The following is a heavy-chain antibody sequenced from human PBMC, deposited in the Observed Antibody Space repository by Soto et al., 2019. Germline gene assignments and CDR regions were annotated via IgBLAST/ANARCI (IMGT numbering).Heavy chain of an antibody. CDR1: GGSIASSTHY. CDR2: MYYNGNM. CDR3: ARGRATTPRGFDP. D-gene: IGHD1-1*01. V-gene: IGHV4-39*07. J-gene: IGHJ5*02. Sequence: PSETLSLTCTVSGGSIASSTHYWGWLRQPPGKGLEWIGNMYYNGNMYYNPSLKSRVTISVDTSKNQFSLKLSSVTAADTAVYYCARGRATTPRGFDPWGQGTLVTVSS.